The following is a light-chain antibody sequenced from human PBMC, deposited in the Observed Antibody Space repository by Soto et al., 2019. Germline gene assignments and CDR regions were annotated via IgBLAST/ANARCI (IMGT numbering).Light chain of an antibody. J-gene: IGKJ4*01. V-gene: IGKV3-15*01. CDR1: QDIRSK. CDR2: GAS. Sequence: EIVMTQSPATLSVSPGERVTLSCRASQDIRSKLAWYQQKRGQPPRLLIYGASTMATGVPARFSGSGSGTEFTLTTNSLQTEDFAVYYCQQYNARPLTFGGGTKVEIK. CDR3: QQYNARPLT.